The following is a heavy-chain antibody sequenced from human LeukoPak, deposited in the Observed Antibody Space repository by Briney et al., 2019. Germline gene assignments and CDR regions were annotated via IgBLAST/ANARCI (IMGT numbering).Heavy chain of an antibody. D-gene: IGHD6-13*01. CDR1: GYTVTNYD. V-gene: IGHV1-8*01. CDR3: ARGQSKPSYSSNWYTIDY. J-gene: IGHJ4*02. CDR2: MNPNSANT. Sequence: GASVKVSCKASGYTVTNYDINWVRQAPGQGLEWMGWMNPNSANTGYAQKFQGRVTMTRDPSIRIAYMELSSLRSEDTAVYYCARGQSKPSYSSNWYTIDYWGQGTLVTVSS.